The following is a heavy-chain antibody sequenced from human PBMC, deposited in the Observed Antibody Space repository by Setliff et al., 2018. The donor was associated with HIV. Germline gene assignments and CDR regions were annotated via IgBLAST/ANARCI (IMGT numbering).Heavy chain of an antibody. D-gene: IGHD4-17*01. CDR3: TRSTTAD. J-gene: IGHJ4*02. V-gene: IGHV1-2*02. CDR2: IYPNTGGT. Sequence: ASVKVSCKASGYTFTEFYVHWVRQAPGEGLEWVGWIYPNTGGTNYAQKFQGRVTMTRDTSIRTAYMELRMLTSDDTAIYYCTRSTTADWGQGTMVTVSS. CDR1: GYTFTEFY.